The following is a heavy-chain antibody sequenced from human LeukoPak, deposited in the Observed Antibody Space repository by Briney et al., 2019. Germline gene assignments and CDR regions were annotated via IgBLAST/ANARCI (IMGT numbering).Heavy chain of an antibody. CDR1: GGSISISNYY. CDR2: MSYSGRA. J-gene: IGHJ4*02. CDR3: ARVDGSGIYYSHIDY. Sequence: SGTLSFTCTVSGGSISISNYYWGWIRQPPGKGLEWIGSMSYSGRAYYNPSLKARVTISVDTSKNHFSLKLSSVTAANAAVYYCARVDGSGIYYSHIDYWGQGTLVTVSS. D-gene: IGHD3-10*01. V-gene: IGHV4-39*02.